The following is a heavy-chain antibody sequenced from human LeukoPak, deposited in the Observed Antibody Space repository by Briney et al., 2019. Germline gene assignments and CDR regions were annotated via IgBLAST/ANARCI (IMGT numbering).Heavy chain of an antibody. V-gene: IGHV4-61*01. J-gene: IGHJ3*02. CDR3: ARLNAYNSVFDI. D-gene: IGHD1-1*01. CDR1: GGSVSSRSYY. Sequence: SETLSLTCTVSGGSVSSRSYYWSWVRQPPGKGLEWIAYIYHSETNFNPSLKSRVTISADTSKNQFSLELSSVTAADTAVYYCARLNAYNSVFDIWGQGTMVTVSS. CDR2: IYHSET.